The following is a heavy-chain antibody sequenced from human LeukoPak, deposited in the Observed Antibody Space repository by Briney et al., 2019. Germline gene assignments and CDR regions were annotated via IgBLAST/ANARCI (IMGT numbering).Heavy chain of an antibody. CDR2: ISSSSSYI. Sequence: GGSLRLSCAASGFTFSSYSMNWVRQAPGKGLEWVSSISSSSSYIYYADSVKGRFTISRDNAKNSLYLQMNSLRAEDTAVYYYAKGNNYYYDSSGYFDYWGQGTLVTVSS. J-gene: IGHJ4*02. CDR1: GFTFSSYS. V-gene: IGHV3-21*04. CDR3: AKGNNYYYDSSGYFDY. D-gene: IGHD3-22*01.